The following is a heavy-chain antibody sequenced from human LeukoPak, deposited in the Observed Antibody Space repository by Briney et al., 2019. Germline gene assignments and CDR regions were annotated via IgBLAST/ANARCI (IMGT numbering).Heavy chain of an antibody. J-gene: IGHJ3*02. CDR3: ARFRRWFGGENAFDI. D-gene: IGHD3-10*01. CDR1: GFTFSDYY. Sequence: PGGSLRLSCAASGFTFSDYYMSWIRQAPGTGLEWLSYISGTGSTIYYADSVKGRFTISRDNSKNTLYLQMNSLRAEDTAVYYCARFRRWFGGENAFDIWGQGTMVTVSS. V-gene: IGHV3-11*01. CDR2: ISGTGSTI.